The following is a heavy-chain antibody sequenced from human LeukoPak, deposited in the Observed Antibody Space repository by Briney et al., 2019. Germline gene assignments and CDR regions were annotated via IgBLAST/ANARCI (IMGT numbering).Heavy chain of an antibody. V-gene: IGHV1-2*02. CDR2: INPNSGGT. J-gene: IGHJ6*02. CDR1: GYTFTGYY. CDR3: ARDLPASGWYVHYYYYGMDV. Sequence: ASVKVSCKASGYTFTGYYMHWVRQAPGQGLEWMGWINPNSGGTNYAQKFQGRVTMTRDTSISTAYMELSRLRSDDTAVYYCARDLPASGWYVHYYYYGMDVWGQGTTVTVSS. D-gene: IGHD6-19*01.